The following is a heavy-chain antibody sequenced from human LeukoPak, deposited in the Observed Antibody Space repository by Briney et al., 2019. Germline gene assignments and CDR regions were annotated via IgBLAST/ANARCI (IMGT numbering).Heavy chain of an antibody. CDR3: ARGGYDSSGYLYYFVY. V-gene: IGHV1-8*01. CDR2: MNPNSGNT. J-gene: IGHJ4*02. CDR1: GYTFTSYD. Sequence: ASVKVSCKASGYTFTSYDINWVRQATGQGLEWMGWMNPNSGNTGYAQKFQGRVTMTRNTSISTAYMELSSLRSEDTAVYYCARGGYDSSGYLYYFVYWGQGTLVTVSS. D-gene: IGHD3-22*01.